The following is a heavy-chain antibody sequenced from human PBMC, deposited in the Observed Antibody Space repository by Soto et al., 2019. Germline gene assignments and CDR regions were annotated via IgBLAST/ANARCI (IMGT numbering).Heavy chain of an antibody. V-gene: IGHV1-46*01. CDR3: ARAYSGSSSYDY. CDR2: INPSGGST. CDR1: GYTFTSYY. J-gene: IGHJ4*02. Sequence: ASVKVSCKASGYTFTSYYMHWVRQAHGQGLEWMGIINPSGGSTNYAQKFQGRVTMTRDTSTSTVYMELSSLRSEDTAVFYCARAYSGSSSYDYWGQGTLVAVSS. D-gene: IGHD1-26*01.